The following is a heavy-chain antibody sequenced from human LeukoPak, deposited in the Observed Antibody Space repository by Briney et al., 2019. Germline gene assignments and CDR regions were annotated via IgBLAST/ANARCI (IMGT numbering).Heavy chain of an antibody. Sequence: GGSLRLSCAASGFTFSSYAMSWVRQAPGKGLEWVSGISGSGDNTYYADSVKGRSTISRDNSKNTLYLQMNSLRADDTAVHFCAKGLRSFSWSSFDYWGQGTLVAVSS. CDR2: ISGSGDNT. J-gene: IGHJ4*02. CDR1: GFTFSSYA. D-gene: IGHD2-8*01. CDR3: AKGLRSFSWSSFDY. V-gene: IGHV3-23*01.